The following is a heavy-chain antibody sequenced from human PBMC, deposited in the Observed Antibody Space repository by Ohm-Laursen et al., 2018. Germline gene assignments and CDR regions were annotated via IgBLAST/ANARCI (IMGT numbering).Heavy chain of an antibody. V-gene: IGHV3-11*01. CDR1: GFTFSDYY. J-gene: IGHJ4*02. CDR3: ARDAGYSSSWRHFDY. D-gene: IGHD6-13*01. Sequence: GSLRLSCSASGFTFSDYYMSWIRQAPGKGLEWVSYISSSGSTIYYADSVKGRFTISRDNAKNSLYLQMNSLRAEDTAVYYCARDAGYSSSWRHFDYWGQGTLVTVSS. CDR2: ISSSGSTI.